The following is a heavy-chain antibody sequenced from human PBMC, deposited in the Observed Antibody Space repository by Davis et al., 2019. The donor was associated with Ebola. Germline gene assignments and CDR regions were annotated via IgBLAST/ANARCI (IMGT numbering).Heavy chain of an antibody. V-gene: IGHV3-23*01. D-gene: IGHD6-13*01. J-gene: IGHJ3*02. CDR3: ARDRSSWYTGGSFDI. CDR2: ISGSGGST. Sequence: GGSLRLSCATSGFTFSSNAMSWVRQAPGKGLEWVAPISGSGGSTYYGDSVKGRFTISRDNAKNSLYLQMNSLRAEDTAVYYCARDRSSWYTGGSFDIWGQGTMVTISS. CDR1: GFTFSSNA.